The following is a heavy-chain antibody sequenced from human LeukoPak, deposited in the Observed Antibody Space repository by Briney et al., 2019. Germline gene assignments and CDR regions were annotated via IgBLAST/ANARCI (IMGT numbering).Heavy chain of an antibody. D-gene: IGHD6-6*01. J-gene: IGHJ4*02. V-gene: IGHV3-23*01. CDR1: GFTFSSYA. Sequence: LPGGSLRLSCAASGFTFSSYAMSWVRQAPGKGLEWVSAISGSGGSTYYADSVKGRFTITRDNSKNTLYLQMNSLRAEDTAVYYCAARTPRSIAARPGDYWGQGTLVTVSS. CDR2: ISGSGGST. CDR3: AARTPRSIAARPGDY.